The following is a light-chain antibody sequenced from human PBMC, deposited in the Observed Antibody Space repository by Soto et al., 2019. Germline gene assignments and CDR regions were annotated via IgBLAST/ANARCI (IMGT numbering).Light chain of an antibody. V-gene: IGKV1-5*03. CDR2: KAS. CDR1: QNLNQW. CDR3: QQFNNDLYT. J-gene: IGKJ2*01. Sequence: DIQLTQSPSTLSASVGDRVTLTCRASQNLNQWLVWHQQRPGKAPKLLIYKASLLENGVPLRCSGSGSVTEFTLSISSLQPDDCGTYYYQQFNNDLYTFGQGTKREI.